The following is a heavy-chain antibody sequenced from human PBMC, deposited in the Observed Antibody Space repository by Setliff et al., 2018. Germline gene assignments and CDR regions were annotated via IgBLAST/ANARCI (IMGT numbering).Heavy chain of an antibody. V-gene: IGHV4-34*01. J-gene: IGHJ4*02. D-gene: IGHD6-19*01. CDR3: ARGNSRSSVWYVVPHLDY. CDR1: GGSFSTYY. Sequence: KPSENLSLTCAVYGGSFSTYYCNWIRQPPGKGLEWIGEIDHSRSTNYNPSLKSRVTISVDKSKNQCSLRLSSVTAADTAVYYCARGNSRSSVWYVVPHLDYWGQGTLVTVSS. CDR2: IDHSRST.